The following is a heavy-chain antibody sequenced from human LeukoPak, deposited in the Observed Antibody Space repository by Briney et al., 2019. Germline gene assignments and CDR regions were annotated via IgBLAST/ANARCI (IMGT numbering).Heavy chain of an antibody. CDR3: AKVSTSPRYCSSTSCSLYYFDY. V-gene: IGHV3-30*02. Sequence: GGSLXXSCAASGFTFSSYGMXWVRQAPGKGXEWXAFIRYDGSNKYYADSVKGRFTISRDNSKNTLYLQMNSLRAEDTAVYYCAKVSTSPRYCSSTSCSLYYFDYWGQGTLVTVSS. D-gene: IGHD2-2*01. CDR1: GFTFSSYG. CDR2: IRYDGSNK. J-gene: IGHJ4*02.